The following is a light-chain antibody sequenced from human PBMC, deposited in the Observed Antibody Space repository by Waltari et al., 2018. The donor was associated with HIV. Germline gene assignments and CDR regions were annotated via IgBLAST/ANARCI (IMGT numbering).Light chain of an antibody. Sequence: DIQMTQSPSSMSAFVGDRVTITGRASQGISSTLAWYQQKPGKAPKLLLSGASRMESGIPSRFSGSGSGTEYTLTISSLQSEDFATYYCQQYYNTPQTFGQGTKVEIK. J-gene: IGKJ1*01. V-gene: IGKV1-NL1*01. CDR2: GAS. CDR1: QGISST. CDR3: QQYYNTPQT.